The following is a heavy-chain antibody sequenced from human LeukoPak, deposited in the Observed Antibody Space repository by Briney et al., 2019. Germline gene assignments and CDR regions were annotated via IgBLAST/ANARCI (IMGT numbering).Heavy chain of an antibody. D-gene: IGHD3-10*01. Sequence: SVKVSCKASGGTFSSYAISWVRQAPGQGLEWMGGIIPIFGTANYAQKFQGRVTITADKSTSTAYMELSSLRSEDTAVYYCARFIWSPHGFKYYYGSDSHGWFDPWGQGTLVTVSS. J-gene: IGHJ5*02. CDR2: IIPIFGTA. CDR1: GGTFSSYA. CDR3: ARFIWSPHGFKYYYGSDSHGWFDP. V-gene: IGHV1-69*06.